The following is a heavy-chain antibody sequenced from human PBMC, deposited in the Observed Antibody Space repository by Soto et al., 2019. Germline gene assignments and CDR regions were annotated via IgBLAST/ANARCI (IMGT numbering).Heavy chain of an antibody. V-gene: IGHV4-61*01. Sequence: SETLSLTCSVSGGAVRSGSYYWTWIRQPPGKGLEWIGYIYQSGTTNYNASLKSRVTISIDTSKNQFFLKLNSVTAADTAVYYCARDSSGRHDYWGQGTLVTVSS. CDR3: ARDSSGRHDY. CDR2: IYQSGTT. D-gene: IGHD3-22*01. J-gene: IGHJ4*02. CDR1: GGAVRSGSYY.